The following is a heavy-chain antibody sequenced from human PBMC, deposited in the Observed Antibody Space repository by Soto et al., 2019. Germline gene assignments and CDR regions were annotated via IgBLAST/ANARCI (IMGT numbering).Heavy chain of an antibody. Sequence: SETLSLTCDVYGGSFSGFYWAWIRQPPGKGLEWIGEMNRSGDIKYNPSLKSRVTISADTSKNQFSLTLTSVTAADTAVYYCGRGLTVAYSPALLWGQGTLVTVSS. CDR3: GRGLTVAYSPALL. D-gene: IGHD2-21*01. V-gene: IGHV4-34*01. J-gene: IGHJ4*02. CDR2: MNRSGDI. CDR1: GGSFSGFY.